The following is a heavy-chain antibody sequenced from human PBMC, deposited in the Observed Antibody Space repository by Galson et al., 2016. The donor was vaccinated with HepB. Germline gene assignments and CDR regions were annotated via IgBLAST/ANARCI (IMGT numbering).Heavy chain of an antibody. CDR2: IDPHNSKT. V-gene: IGHV1-18*04. D-gene: IGHD3-3*01. Sequence: QSGAEVKKPGESLMISCKASGYTFTSYGISWVRQAPGQGLEWMGWIDPHNSKTNYAQKLQGRLTLTTDTSTNTAYMELRSLFSDDTAVYYCARDRFLGYYYYMDVWGQGTTVTVSS. CDR1: GYTFTSYG. J-gene: IGHJ6*03. CDR3: ARDRFLGYYYYMDV.